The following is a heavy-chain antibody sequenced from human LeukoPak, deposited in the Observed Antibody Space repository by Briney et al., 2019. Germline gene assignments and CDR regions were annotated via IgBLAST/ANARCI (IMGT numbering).Heavy chain of an antibody. D-gene: IGHD5-12*01. Sequence: SETLSLTCTVSGGSISSYYWSWIRQPPGKGLEWIGYISYSGSTNYNPSLKSRVTISADTSKNQFSLKLTSVTAADTAVYYCARAGGYASPIGIWGQGTMVTVSS. CDR3: ARAGGYASPIGI. J-gene: IGHJ3*02. CDR1: GGSISSYY. V-gene: IGHV4-59*01. CDR2: ISYSGST.